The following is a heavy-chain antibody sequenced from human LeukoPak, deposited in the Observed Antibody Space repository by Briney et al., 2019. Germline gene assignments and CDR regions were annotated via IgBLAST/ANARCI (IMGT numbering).Heavy chain of an antibody. CDR1: GGTFSSYA. CDR2: INTNTGNP. CDR3: AREYYYDSSGYLDAFDI. Sequence: ASVKVSCKASGGTFSSYAMNWVRQAPGQGLEWMGWINTNTGNPTYAQGFTGRFVFSLDTSVSTAYLQISSLKAEDTAVYYCAREYYYDSSGYLDAFDIWGQGTMVTVSS. J-gene: IGHJ3*02. V-gene: IGHV7-4-1*02. D-gene: IGHD3-22*01.